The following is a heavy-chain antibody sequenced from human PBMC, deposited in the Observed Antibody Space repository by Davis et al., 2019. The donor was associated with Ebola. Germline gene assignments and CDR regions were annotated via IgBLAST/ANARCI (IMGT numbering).Heavy chain of an antibody. Sequence: MPSETLSLTCTVSGGSISSYYCGWIRQPPGKGLEWIGSIYYSGSTYYNPSLKSRVTISVDTSKNQFSLKLSSVTAADTAVYYCARARIVGAVYFDYWGQGTLVTVSS. V-gene: IGHV4-39*01. CDR2: IYYSGST. J-gene: IGHJ4*02. CDR1: GGSISSYY. D-gene: IGHD1-26*01. CDR3: ARARIVGAVYFDY.